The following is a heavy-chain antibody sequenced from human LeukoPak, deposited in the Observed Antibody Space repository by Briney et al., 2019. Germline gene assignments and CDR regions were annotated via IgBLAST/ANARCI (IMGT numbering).Heavy chain of an antibody. CDR3: ARGQDYGSGSNWFDP. Sequence: PSETLSLTCTVSGGSISSYYWSWIRRPPGKGLEWIGYIYYSGSTNYNPSLKSRVTISVDTSKNQFSLKLSSVTAADTAVYYCARGQDYGSGSNWFDPWGQGTLVTVSS. CDR2: IYYSGST. CDR1: GGSISSYY. V-gene: IGHV4-59*01. D-gene: IGHD3-10*01. J-gene: IGHJ5*02.